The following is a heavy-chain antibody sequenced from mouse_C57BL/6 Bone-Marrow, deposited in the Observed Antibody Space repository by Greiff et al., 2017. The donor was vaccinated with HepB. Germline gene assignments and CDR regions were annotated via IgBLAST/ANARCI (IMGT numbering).Heavy chain of an antibody. D-gene: IGHD2-1*01. V-gene: IGHV1-69*01. J-gene: IGHJ2*01. CDR1: GYTFTSYW. CDR3: ARGGSNYEGFDY. Sequence: QVQLQQPGAELVMPGASVKLSCKASGYTFTSYWMHWVKQRPGQGLEWIGEIDPSDSYTNYNQKFKGKSTLTVDKSSSTAYMQLSSLTSEDSAVYYCARGGSNYEGFDYWGQGTTLTVSS. CDR2: IDPSDSYT.